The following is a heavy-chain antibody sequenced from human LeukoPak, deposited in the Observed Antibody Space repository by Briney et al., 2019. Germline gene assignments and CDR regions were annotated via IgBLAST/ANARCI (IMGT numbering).Heavy chain of an antibody. CDR3: AREEEDYYDSSGYYGD. D-gene: IGHD3-22*01. Sequence: SETLSLTCTVSGGYISSYYWSWIRQPAGKGLEWIGRTYTSGSTNYNPSLKSRVTMSVDTSKNQFSLKLSSVTAADTAVYYCAREEEDYYDSSGYYGDWGQGTLVTVSS. CDR2: TYTSGST. J-gene: IGHJ4*02. CDR1: GGYISSYY. V-gene: IGHV4-4*07.